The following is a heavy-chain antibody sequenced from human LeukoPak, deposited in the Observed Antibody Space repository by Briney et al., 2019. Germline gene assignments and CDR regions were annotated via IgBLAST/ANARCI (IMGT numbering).Heavy chain of an antibody. CDR2: ISYDGSNK. D-gene: IGHD3-10*01. J-gene: IGHJ4*02. Sequence: GGSLRLSCAASGFTVSSYGMHWVRQAPGKGLEWVAVISYDGSNKYYADSVKGRFTISRDNSKNTLYLQMNSLRAEDTAVYYCAKDVSLVQGVTDYWGQGTLVTVSS. V-gene: IGHV3-30*18. CDR3: AKDVSLVQGVTDY. CDR1: GFTVSSYG.